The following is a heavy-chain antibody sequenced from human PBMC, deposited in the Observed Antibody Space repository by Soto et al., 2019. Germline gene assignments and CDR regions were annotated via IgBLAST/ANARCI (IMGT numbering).Heavy chain of an antibody. Sequence: GASVKVSCKASGYTFTSYYMHWVRQAPGQGLEWMGIINPSGGSTSYAQKFQGRVTMTRDTSTSTAYMELSSLRSEDTPVYYCASSGYGSGSYSDYWGQGTLVTVSS. CDR2: INPSGGST. CDR1: GYTFTSYY. D-gene: IGHD3-10*01. V-gene: IGHV1-46*01. CDR3: ASSGYGSGSYSDY. J-gene: IGHJ4*02.